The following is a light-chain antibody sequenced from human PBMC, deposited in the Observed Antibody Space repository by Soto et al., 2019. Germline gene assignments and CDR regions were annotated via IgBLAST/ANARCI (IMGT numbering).Light chain of an antibody. V-gene: IGLV2-8*01. CDR3: CSHAGDNTYV. CDR1: SSDVGGYNY. CDR2: EVT. Sequence: QSVLTQPPSASGSPGQSVTISCTGTSSDVGGYNYVSWYQQHPGKAPKLMIYEVTKRPSGVPDRFSGSKSGNTASLTVSGLQAEDEADYFCCSHAGDNTYVFGTGTKLIVL. J-gene: IGLJ1*01.